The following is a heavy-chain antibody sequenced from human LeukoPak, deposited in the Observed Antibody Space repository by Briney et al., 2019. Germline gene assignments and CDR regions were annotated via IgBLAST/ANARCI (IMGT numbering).Heavy chain of an antibody. V-gene: IGHV3-74*01. J-gene: IGHJ6*02. CDR2: ITGDGSST. CDR3: ARDNSYGMEV. D-gene: IGHD4-23*01. Sequence: PGGPLRLSCAASGFTFSGYWIHWVRQAPGKGLVWVSRITGDGSSTTYTDSVKGRFTISRDNAKNMVYLQMNSLRADDTALYYCARDNSYGMEVWGQGTTVTVSS. CDR1: GFTFSGYW.